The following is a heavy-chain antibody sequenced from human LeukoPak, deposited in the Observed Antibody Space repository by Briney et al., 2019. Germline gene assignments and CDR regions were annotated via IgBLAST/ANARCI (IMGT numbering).Heavy chain of an antibody. Sequence: GGSLRLSCAASGFTFDDYGMSWVRQAPGKGLEWVSGIKWNGGSTGYADSVKGRFTISRDNAKNSLYLQMNSLRAEDTALYYCARETSGCSSTSCYDYYYMDVWGKGTTVTVSS. D-gene: IGHD2-2*01. J-gene: IGHJ6*03. CDR2: IKWNGGST. CDR1: GFTFDDYG. V-gene: IGHV3-20*04. CDR3: ARETSGCSSTSCYDYYYMDV.